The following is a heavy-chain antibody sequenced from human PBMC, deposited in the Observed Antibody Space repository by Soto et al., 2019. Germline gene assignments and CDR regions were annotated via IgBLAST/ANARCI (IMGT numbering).Heavy chain of an antibody. CDR1: GFSLSTTSVA. Sequence: QITLKESGPALLKPTQTLTLTCTFSGFSLSTTSVAVGWIRQPPGKALEWLALIYWNDREAYSPSLRSRLSISKDTSKSQVVLTVTNVDPVDTATYFCSHSDSPPRFSDYWGPGTLVTVSS. CDR2: IYWNDRE. V-gene: IGHV2-5*01. CDR3: SHSDSPPRFSDY. J-gene: IGHJ4*02. D-gene: IGHD3-16*01.